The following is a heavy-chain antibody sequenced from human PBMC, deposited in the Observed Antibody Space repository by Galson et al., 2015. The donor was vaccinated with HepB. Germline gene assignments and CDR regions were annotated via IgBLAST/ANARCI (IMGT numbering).Heavy chain of an antibody. CDR1: GFTFSSYG. V-gene: IGHV3-30*18. D-gene: IGHD3-10*01. CDR2: ISYDGSNK. J-gene: IGHJ6*02. Sequence: SLRLSCAASGFTFSSYGMHWVRQAPGKGLEWVAVISYDGSNKYYADSVKGRFTISRDNSKNTLYLQMNSLRAEDTAVYYCAKDAWFGDYYYGMDVWGQGTTVTVSS. CDR3: AKDAWFGDYYYGMDV.